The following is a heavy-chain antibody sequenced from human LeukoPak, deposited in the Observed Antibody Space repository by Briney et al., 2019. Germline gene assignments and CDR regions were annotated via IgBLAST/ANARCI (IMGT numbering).Heavy chain of an antibody. J-gene: IGHJ6*04. CDR1: GYTFTGYY. Sequence: GASVKVSCKASGYTFTGYYMHWVRQAPGQGLEWMGGIIPIFGTANYAQKFQGRVTITADESTSTAYMGLSSLRSEDTAVYYCARDETRAGGPNVYVWGSYHQHYYYYGMDVWGKGTTVTVSS. D-gene: IGHD3-16*02. CDR3: ARDETRAGGPNVYVWGSYHQHYYYYGMDV. CDR2: IIPIFGTA. V-gene: IGHV1-69*13.